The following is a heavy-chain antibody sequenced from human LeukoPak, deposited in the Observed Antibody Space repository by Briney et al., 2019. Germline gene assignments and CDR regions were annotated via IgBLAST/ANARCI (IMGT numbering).Heavy chain of an antibody. CDR3: VKDRGDCSSTSCYDAFDI. Sequence: GGSLRLSCSASGFTFSSYAMHWVRQASGKGLEYVSAIGSNGGSTYYADSVKGRFTISRDNSKNTLYLQMSSLRAEDTAVYYCVKDRGDCSSTSCYDAFDIWGQGTMVTVSS. CDR1: GFTFSSYA. V-gene: IGHV3-64D*06. CDR2: IGSNGGST. D-gene: IGHD2-2*01. J-gene: IGHJ3*02.